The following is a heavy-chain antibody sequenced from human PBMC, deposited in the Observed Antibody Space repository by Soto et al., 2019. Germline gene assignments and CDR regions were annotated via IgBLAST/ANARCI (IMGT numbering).Heavy chain of an antibody. D-gene: IGHD2-15*01. J-gene: IGHJ4*02. Sequence: GASVKVSCKASGYTFTSYGISWVRQAPGQGLEWMGWISAYNGNTNYAQKLQGRVTMTTDTSTSTVYMELRSLRSDDTAVYYCARLSTVVAYYFDYWGQGTLVTVSS. CDR3: ARLSTVVAYYFDY. CDR2: ISAYNGNT. V-gene: IGHV1-18*01. CDR1: GYTFTSYG.